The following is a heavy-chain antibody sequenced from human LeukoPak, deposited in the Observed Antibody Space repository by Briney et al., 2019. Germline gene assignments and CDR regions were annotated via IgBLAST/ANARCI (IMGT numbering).Heavy chain of an antibody. J-gene: IGHJ4*02. CDR1: GGSFSGYY. CDR3: AGLRLGELSPFDY. Sequence: PSETLSLTCAVYGGSFSGYYWSWIRQPPGKGLEWIGYIYYSGSTNYNPSLKSRVTISVDTSKNQFSLKLSSVTAADTAVYYCAGLRLGELSPFDYWGQGTLVTVSS. V-gene: IGHV4-59*08. CDR2: IYYSGST. D-gene: IGHD3-16*02.